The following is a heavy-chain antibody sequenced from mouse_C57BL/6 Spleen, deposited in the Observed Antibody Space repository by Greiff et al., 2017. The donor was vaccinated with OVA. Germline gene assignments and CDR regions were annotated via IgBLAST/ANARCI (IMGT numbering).Heavy chain of an antibody. J-gene: IGHJ2*01. D-gene: IGHD1-1*01. CDR1: GFTISDYY. Sequence: EVQLVESEGGLVQPGSSMKLSCTASGFTISDYYMAWVRQVPEKGLEWVANINYDGSSTYYLDSLKSRFIISRDNAKNILYLQMSSLKSEDTATYYCARGSSYFDYWGQGTTLTVSS. CDR3: ARGSSYFDY. CDR2: INYDGSST. V-gene: IGHV5-16*01.